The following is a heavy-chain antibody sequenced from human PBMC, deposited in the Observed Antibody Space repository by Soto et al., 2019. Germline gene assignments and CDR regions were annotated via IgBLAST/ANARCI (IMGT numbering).Heavy chain of an antibody. CDR1: GFTFSSAW. J-gene: IGHJ4*01. V-gene: IGHV3-15*07. CDR2: IKSEADGGTT. D-gene: IGHD3-22*01. Sequence: EVQLVESGGGLVEPGGSLRLSCAASGFTFSSAWINWVRQTPGRGLEWVGRIKSEADGGTTDFAARVRGRFVISRDDSRDMMYMQMNSLKSEGTGVYYCTTDSLLSQMIVRFDFWGLGTLVTVSS. CDR3: TTDSLLSQMIVRFDF.